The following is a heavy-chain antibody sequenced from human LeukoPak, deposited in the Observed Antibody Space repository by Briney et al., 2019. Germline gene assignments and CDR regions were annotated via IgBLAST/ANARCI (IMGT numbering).Heavy chain of an antibody. CDR2: VYYTGTT. V-gene: IGHV4-39*01. CDR3: ASQRGTVTTGGDVFDI. D-gene: IGHD4-17*01. CDR1: GGSISSRNYY. J-gene: IGHJ3*02. Sequence: PSETLSLTCTVSGGSISSRNYYWGWIRQPPGKGLEWIGGVYYTGTTYSNPSLKSRVTISVDTSKNQFSLKLSSVTAADTAVYYCASQRGTVTTGGDVFDIWGQGTMVTVSS.